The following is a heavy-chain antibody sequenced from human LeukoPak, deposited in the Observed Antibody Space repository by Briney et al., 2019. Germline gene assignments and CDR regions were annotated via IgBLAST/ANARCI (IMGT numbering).Heavy chain of an antibody. Sequence: GRSLRLSCAASGYTFTSYYMHWVRQAPGQGLEWMGIINPSGGSTSYAQKFQGRVTMTRDTSTSTVYMELSSLRSEDTAVYYCARDGTTQCYWGQGTLVTVSS. CDR2: INPSGGST. J-gene: IGHJ4*02. CDR3: ARDGTTQCY. D-gene: IGHD1-7*01. V-gene: IGHV1-46*01. CDR1: GYTFTSYY.